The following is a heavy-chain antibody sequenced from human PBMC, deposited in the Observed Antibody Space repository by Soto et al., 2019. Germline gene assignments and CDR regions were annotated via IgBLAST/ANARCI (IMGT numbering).Heavy chain of an antibody. D-gene: IGHD3-10*02. Sequence: QVQLVQSGAEMKKPGSSVKVSCQSSGVTFNTYAMNWVRQAPGQGPEWMGDISPMFGAANYAPKFQGRVTITADESTGTSYMQLSSLTSEDTALYFCAREVHVHTPAFVYWGQGTLVTVSS. V-gene: IGHV1-69*19. CDR2: ISPMFGAA. J-gene: IGHJ4*02. CDR1: GVTFNTYA. CDR3: AREVHVHTPAFVY.